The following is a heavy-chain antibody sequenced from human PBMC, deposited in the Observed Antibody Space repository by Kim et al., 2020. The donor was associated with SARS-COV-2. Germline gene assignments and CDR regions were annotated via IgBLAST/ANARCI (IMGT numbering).Heavy chain of an antibody. CDR1: GFTFSSYW. D-gene: IGHD5-12*01. V-gene: IGHV3-74*01. CDR3: ARDWDGYDYFDY. J-gene: IGHJ4*02. CDR2: INSDGSST. Sequence: GGSLRLSCAASGFTFSSYWMHWVRQTPGKGLVWVSRINSDGSSTNSADSVKGRFTISRDNAKNTLYLQMNSLRAEDTAVYYCARDWDGYDYFDYWGQGTLVTVSS.